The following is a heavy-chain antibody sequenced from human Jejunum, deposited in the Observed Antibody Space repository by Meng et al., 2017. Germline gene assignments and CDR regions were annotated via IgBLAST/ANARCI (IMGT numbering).Heavy chain of an antibody. J-gene: IGHJ4*02. CDR2: VWPSGAT. V-gene: IGHV4-4*02. D-gene: IGHD1-14*01. CDR3: ARAIRERYFDS. Sequence: QVQLEGPGPGLVKSSGTLSLTCTVSGVSTTAPFYWTWIRQAPGKGLEWIGEVWPSGATYYNPSLSSRITISIDTSNNQFSLEVAFLTAADTAVYYCARAIRERYFDSWGQGTLVTVSS. CDR1: GVSTTAPFY.